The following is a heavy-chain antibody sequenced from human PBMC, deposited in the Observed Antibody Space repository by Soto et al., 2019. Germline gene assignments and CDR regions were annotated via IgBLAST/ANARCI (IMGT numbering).Heavy chain of an antibody. Sequence: GESLKISCKGSGYSFTSYWIGWVRQMPGKGLEWMGIIYPGDSDTRYSPSFQGQVTISADKSISTAYLQWSSLKASDTAMYYCARPPLGGDGDWYFDLWGRGTLVTVSS. CDR3: ARPPLGGDGDWYFDL. V-gene: IGHV5-51*01. CDR1: GYSFTSYW. J-gene: IGHJ2*01. CDR2: IYPGDSDT. D-gene: IGHD2-21*01.